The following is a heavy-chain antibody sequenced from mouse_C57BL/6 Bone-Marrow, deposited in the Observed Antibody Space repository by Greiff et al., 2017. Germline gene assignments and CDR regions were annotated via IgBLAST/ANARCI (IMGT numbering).Heavy chain of an antibody. V-gene: IGHV1-54*01. J-gene: IGHJ2*01. Sequence: QVQLQQSGAELVRPGTSVKVSCKASGYAFTNYLIEWVKQRPGQGLEWIGVINPGSGGTNYNEKFKGKATLTADKSSSTAYMQLSSLTSEDSAVYVYARSRLLRLDYWGQGTTLTVSS. D-gene: IGHD2-3*01. CDR3: ARSRLLRLDY. CDR1: GYAFTNYL. CDR2: INPGSGGT.